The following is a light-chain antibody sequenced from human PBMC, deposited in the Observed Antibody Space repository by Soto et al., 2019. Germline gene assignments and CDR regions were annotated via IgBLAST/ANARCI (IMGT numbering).Light chain of an antibody. CDR1: QSVSSN. Sequence: EKVMTQSPATLSVSPGERATLSCRASQSVSSNLAWYQQKPGQAPRLLIYGASSRATGIPVRFSGSGSGTEFTLTISSLQSEDFAVYYCQQYNNWPLTFGQGTR. V-gene: IGKV3-15*01. CDR2: GAS. J-gene: IGKJ5*01. CDR3: QQYNNWPLT.